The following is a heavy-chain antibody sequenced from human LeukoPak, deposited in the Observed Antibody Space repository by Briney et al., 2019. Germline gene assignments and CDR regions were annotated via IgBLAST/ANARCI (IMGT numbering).Heavy chain of an antibody. Sequence: GGSLRLSCAASGFAFSSYSMSWVRQAPGKGLEWVSGISWNSGSIGYADSVKGRFTISRDNAKNSLYLQMNSLRAEDTALYYCAKGGIVVVPAAMAFDIWGQGTMVTVSS. CDR1: GFAFSSYS. J-gene: IGHJ3*02. V-gene: IGHV3-9*01. CDR3: AKGGIVVVPAAMAFDI. CDR2: ISWNSGSI. D-gene: IGHD2-2*01.